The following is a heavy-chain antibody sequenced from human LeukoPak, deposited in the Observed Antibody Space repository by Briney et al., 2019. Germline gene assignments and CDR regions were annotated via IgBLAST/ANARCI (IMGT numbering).Heavy chain of an antibody. CDR1: GFTFSSYA. CDR2: ISYDGSNK. V-gene: IGHV3-30-3*01. Sequence: GRSLRLSCAASGFTFSSYAMHWVRQAPGKGLEWVAVISYDGSNKYYADSVKGRFTISRDNSKNTLYLQMNSLRAEDTAVYYCARDLAVAGTIIDYWGQGTLVTVSS. CDR3: ARDLAVAGTIIDY. J-gene: IGHJ4*02. D-gene: IGHD6-19*01.